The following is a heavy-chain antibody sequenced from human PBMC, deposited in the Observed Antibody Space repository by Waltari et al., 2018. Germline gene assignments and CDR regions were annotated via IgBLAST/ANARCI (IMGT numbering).Heavy chain of an antibody. Sequence: QVQLQESGPGLVKPSETLSLTCTVSGYSISSGSYWGWIRQPPGKGLEWIGSIYHSGSTYYNPSLKSRVTISVDTSKNQFSLKLSSVTAADTAVYYCARGAYYDFWSGYPDAFDIWGQGTMVTVSS. J-gene: IGHJ3*02. CDR1: GYSISSGSY. D-gene: IGHD3-3*01. V-gene: IGHV4-38-2*02. CDR2: IYHSGST. CDR3: ARGAYYDFWSGYPDAFDI.